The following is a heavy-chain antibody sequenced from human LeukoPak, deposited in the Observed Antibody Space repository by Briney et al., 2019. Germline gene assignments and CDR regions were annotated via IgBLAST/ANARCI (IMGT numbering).Heavy chain of an antibody. CDR3: ARLEQHIVVVTAIPSDDAFDI. D-gene: IGHD2-21*02. CDR2: IYYSGST. V-gene: IGHV4-39*01. CDR1: GGSISSGSYY. J-gene: IGHJ3*02. Sequence: PSETLSLTCTVSGGSISSGSYYWSWIRQPAGKGLEWIGSIYYSGSTYYNPSLKSRVTISVDTSKNQFSLKLSSVTAADTAVYYCARLEQHIVVVTAIPSDDAFDIWGQGTMVTVSS.